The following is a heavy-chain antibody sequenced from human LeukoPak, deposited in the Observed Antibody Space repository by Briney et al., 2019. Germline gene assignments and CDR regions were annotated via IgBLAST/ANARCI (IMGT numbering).Heavy chain of an antibody. D-gene: IGHD5-12*01. Sequence: VSVKVSCKASGYTFTSHDINWVRQATGQGLEWMGWINPNRNNTGYAQKFQGRVTMTRDTSISTAYMELSSLTSADTAVYYCARASGFEFDYWGQGTLVTVSS. CDR1: GYTFTSHD. V-gene: IGHV1-8*01. CDR3: ARASGFEFDY. CDR2: INPNRNNT. J-gene: IGHJ4*02.